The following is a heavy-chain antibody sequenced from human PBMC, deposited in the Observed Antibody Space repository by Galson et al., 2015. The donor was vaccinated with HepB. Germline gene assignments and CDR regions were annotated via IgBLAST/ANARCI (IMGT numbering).Heavy chain of an antibody. CDR2: ISYDGSNI. CDR3: ARPRAPRWDNWFDP. Sequence: SLRLSCAASGFTFSRYGMHWVRQAPGKGLEWVAVISYDGSNIYYRDSVKGRFTMSVDTSKNQFSLTLRSVTATDTAVYYCARPRAPRWDNWFDPWGQGTLVTVSS. D-gene: IGHD1-26*01. CDR1: GFTFSRYG. J-gene: IGHJ5*02. V-gene: IGHV3-30*03.